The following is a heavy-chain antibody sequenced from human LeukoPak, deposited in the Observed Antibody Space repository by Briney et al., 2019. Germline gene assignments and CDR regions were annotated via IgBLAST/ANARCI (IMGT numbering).Heavy chain of an antibody. CDR2: ISAYNGNT. D-gene: IGHD6-13*01. CDR1: GDTFTSYG. V-gene: IGHV1-18*01. Sequence: ASVKVSCKASGDTFTSYGISWVRQAPGQGLERMGWISAYNGNTNYAQKLQGRVTMTTDTSTSTAYMELRSLRSDDTAVYYCARDPYSSSRYDPLDYWGQGTLVTVSS. CDR3: ARDPYSSSRYDPLDY. J-gene: IGHJ4*02.